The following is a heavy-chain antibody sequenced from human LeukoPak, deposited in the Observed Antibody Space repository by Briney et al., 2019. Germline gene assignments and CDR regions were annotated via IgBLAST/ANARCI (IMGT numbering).Heavy chain of an antibody. D-gene: IGHD6-13*01. V-gene: IGHV1-2*02. CDR2: INPNGGGT. Sequence: ASVKVSCKASGYTFTCYYMHWVRQAPGQGLEWMGWINPNGGGTNYAQKFQGRVTMTRDTSISTAYMELSRLRSDDTAVYYCARVLAAGTFLIDYWGQGTLVTVSS. CDR3: ARVLAAGTFLIDY. CDR1: GYTFTCYY. J-gene: IGHJ4*02.